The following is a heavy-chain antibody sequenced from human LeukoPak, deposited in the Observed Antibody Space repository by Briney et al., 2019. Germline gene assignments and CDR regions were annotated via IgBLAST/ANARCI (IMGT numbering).Heavy chain of an antibody. J-gene: IGHJ4*02. Sequence: PGGSLRLSCAASGFTFSSYSMNWVRQAPGKGLEWVSYISSSSSTIYYADSVKGRFTISRDNAKNSLYLQMNSLRADDTAVYYCAKVSAFYYDSSGYSAPFDYWGQGTLVTVSS. CDR1: GFTFSSYS. D-gene: IGHD3-22*01. CDR2: ISSSSSTI. CDR3: AKVSAFYYDSSGYSAPFDY. V-gene: IGHV3-48*01.